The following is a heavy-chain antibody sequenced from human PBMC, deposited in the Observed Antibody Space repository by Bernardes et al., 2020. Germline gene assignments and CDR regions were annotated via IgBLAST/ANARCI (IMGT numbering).Heavy chain of an antibody. J-gene: IGHJ6*03. D-gene: IGHD2-15*01. CDR3: AKGAWYCSGSSCPRILGYSYYYMDV. CDR2: ITDTGVGT. V-gene: IGHV3-23*01. CDR1: SYG. Sequence: GGSLRLSCAASSYGMNWVRQARGKGPEWVSFITDTGVGTRYADSLNGRFTVSRDISTNTVYLQMRSLRVEDTAVYYCAKGAWYCSGSSCPRILGYSYYYMDVWGKGTTVTVSS.